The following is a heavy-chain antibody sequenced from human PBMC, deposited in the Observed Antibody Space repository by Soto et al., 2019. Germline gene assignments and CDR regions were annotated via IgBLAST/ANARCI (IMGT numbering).Heavy chain of an antibody. D-gene: IGHD6-19*01. V-gene: IGHV4-34*01. J-gene: IGHJ5*02. Sequence: SETLSLTCAVYGGSFSGYHWSWIRQPPGKGLEWIGEINHSGSTNYNPSLKRRGTISVDTSKNKFSLKLSTVTAADTAAYYCVRARYSSGSYKKYWFDPWGQGTLVTVSS. CDR1: GGSFSGYH. CDR2: INHSGST. CDR3: VRARYSSGSYKKYWFDP.